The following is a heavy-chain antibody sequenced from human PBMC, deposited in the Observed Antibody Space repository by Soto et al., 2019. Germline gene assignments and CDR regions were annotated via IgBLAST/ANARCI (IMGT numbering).Heavy chain of an antibody. CDR1: GGSIRSSSYY. J-gene: IGHJ4*02. CDR2: IYSSGST. CDR3: ARRIPYVVFDY. Sequence: QLQLQESGPGLVKPSETLSLTCTVSGGSIRSSSYYWGWIRQPPGKGLEWVGSIYSSGSTYYNPSLQSRVSISVDTSKNQFSLQLSYVTAADTAVYCCARRIPYVVFDYWCQGTLVTVAS. D-gene: IGHD3-16*01. V-gene: IGHV4-39*01.